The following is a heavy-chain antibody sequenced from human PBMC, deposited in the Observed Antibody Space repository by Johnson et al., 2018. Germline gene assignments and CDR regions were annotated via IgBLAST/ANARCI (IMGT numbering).Heavy chain of an antibody. V-gene: IGHV3-23*04. D-gene: IGHD3-22*01. Sequence: VQLVQSGGGLVQPGGSLRLSCAASGFFFSSYAMSWVRQAPGKGLEWVSSMSGRGGSTYYADSVKGRFTISRDNSKNTVYMQRNSLRAEDTAVYYCAKLDYSDNSGYSTDAFDIWGQGTMVTVSS. CDR3: AKLDYSDNSGYSTDAFDI. J-gene: IGHJ3*02. CDR1: GFFFSSYA. CDR2: MSGRGGST.